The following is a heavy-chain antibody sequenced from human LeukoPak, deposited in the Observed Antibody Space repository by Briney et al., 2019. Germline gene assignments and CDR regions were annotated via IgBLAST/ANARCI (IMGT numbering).Heavy chain of an antibody. CDR1: GFTFSSYA. CDR3: ATWGYCSSTSCYRNGMDV. Sequence: GGSPRLSCAASGFTFSSYAMSWVRQAPGKGLEWVSAISGSGGSTYYADSVKGRFTISRDNSKNTLYLQMNSLRAEDTAVYYCATWGYCSSTSCYRNGMDVWGQGTTVTVSS. CDR2: ISGSGGST. D-gene: IGHD2-2*01. V-gene: IGHV3-23*01. J-gene: IGHJ6*02.